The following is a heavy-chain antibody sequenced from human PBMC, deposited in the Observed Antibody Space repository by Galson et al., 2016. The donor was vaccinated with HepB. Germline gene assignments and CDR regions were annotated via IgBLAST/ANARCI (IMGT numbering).Heavy chain of an antibody. V-gene: IGHV1-46*01. CDR1: GYPFSNYY. CDR3: ARDREQQPAN. CDR2: INPSGGAT. Sequence: SVKVSCKASGYPFSNYYMHWVRQAPGQGLEWMGIINPSGGATRYAHKFQDRVTMTRDTSTSTVYLELSTLRSVDSAVYFCARDREQQPANWGQGTLVTVSS. D-gene: IGHD6-13*01. J-gene: IGHJ4*02.